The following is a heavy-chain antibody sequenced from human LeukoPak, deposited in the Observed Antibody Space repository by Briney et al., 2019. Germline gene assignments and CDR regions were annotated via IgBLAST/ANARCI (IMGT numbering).Heavy chain of an antibody. CDR1: GFTFSSFS. D-gene: IGHD3-22*01. Sequence: PGGSLRLSCVASGFTFSSFSMNWVRQAPGKGLEWVSSISSGNHYIYYAASVKGRFTISRDNAKNSLYLQMDSLRVEDTALYYCARDPTWDYYDHSDYNGWGQGTLVTVSS. CDR2: ISSGNHYI. CDR3: ARDPTWDYYDHSDYNG. V-gene: IGHV3-21*01. J-gene: IGHJ4*02.